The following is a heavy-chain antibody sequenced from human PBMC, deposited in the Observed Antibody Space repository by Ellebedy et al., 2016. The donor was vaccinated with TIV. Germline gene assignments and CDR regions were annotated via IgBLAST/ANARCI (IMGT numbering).Heavy chain of an antibody. Sequence: GGSLRLSCAVSGFTFIAYSMNWVRQAPGKGLEWVSYISTGSSTIYYADSVKGRFTISRDNAKNSLYLQMNSLRAEDTAVYYCARDASVYGDSVYWYFDLWGRGTLVGVSS. D-gene: IGHD4-17*01. V-gene: IGHV3-48*04. CDR3: ARDASVYGDSVYWYFDL. CDR2: ISTGSSTI. J-gene: IGHJ2*01. CDR1: GFTFIAYS.